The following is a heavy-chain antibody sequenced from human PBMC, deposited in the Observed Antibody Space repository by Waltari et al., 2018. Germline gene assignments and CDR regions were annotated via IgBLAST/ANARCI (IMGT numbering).Heavy chain of an antibody. CDR1: GFTFSSYS. D-gene: IGHD5-18*01. CDR3: ASERGYSYGWVNY. J-gene: IGHJ4*02. CDR2: ISSSSSTI. V-gene: IGHV3-48*01. Sequence: EVQLVESGGGLVQPGGSLRLSCAASGFTFSSYSMNWVRQAPGKGLEWVSYISSSSSTIYYTDSVKGRFTISRDNAKNSLYLQMNSLRAEDTAVYYCASERGYSYGWVNYWGQGTLVTVSS.